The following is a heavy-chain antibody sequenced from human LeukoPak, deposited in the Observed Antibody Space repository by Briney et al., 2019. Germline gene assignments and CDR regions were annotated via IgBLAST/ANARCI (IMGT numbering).Heavy chain of an antibody. CDR2: IYGDGRT. CDR1: GFSVSNNY. D-gene: IGHD3-3*01. J-gene: IGHJ4*02. CDR3: ARGRGLGVVSPYFDY. V-gene: IGHV3-53*01. Sequence: GGSLRLSCVVSGFSVSNNYIIWVRQAPGNGLERVSVIYGDGRTSHSASVRGRFTISRDNSKNIVSLQMNNPRAEDTAVYYCARGRGLGVVSPYFDYWGQGTLVTVSS.